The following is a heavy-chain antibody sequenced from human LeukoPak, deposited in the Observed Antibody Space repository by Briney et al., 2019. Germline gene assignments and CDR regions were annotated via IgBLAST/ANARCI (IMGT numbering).Heavy chain of an antibody. D-gene: IGHD6-6*01. CDR3: ARGDRGAARPPDY. Sequence: PGGSLRLSCAASGFTVSSNYMSWVRQAPGKGLEWASVIYSGGSTYYADSVKGRFTISRDNAKNSLYLQMNSLRAEDTAVYYCARGDRGAARPPDYWGQGTLVTVSS. CDR2: IYSGGST. CDR1: GFTVSSNY. V-gene: IGHV3-53*01. J-gene: IGHJ4*02.